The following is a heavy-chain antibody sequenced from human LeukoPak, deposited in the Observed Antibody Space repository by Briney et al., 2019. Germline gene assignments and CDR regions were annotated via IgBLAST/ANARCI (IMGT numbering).Heavy chain of an antibody. J-gene: IGHJ4*02. CDR1: GFTFSNCA. D-gene: IGHD3-16*01. V-gene: IGHV3-7*01. Sequence: PGGSLRLSCAASGFTFSNCAMSWVRQAPGKGLEWVAHINQDGSTKYYVDSVKGRFTISRDNAKNSLYLQMNSLRAEDTAVYYCARDDEGEAYFDYWGQGTLVTVSS. CDR2: INQDGSTK. CDR3: ARDDEGEAYFDY.